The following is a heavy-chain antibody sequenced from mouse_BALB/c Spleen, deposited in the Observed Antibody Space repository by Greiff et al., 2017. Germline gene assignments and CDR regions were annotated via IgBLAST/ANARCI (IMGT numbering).Heavy chain of an antibody. D-gene: IGHD1-1*01. J-gene: IGHJ4*01. Sequence: EVKLVESGGGLVQPGGSRKLSCAASGFTFSSFGMHWVRQAPEKGLEWVAYISSGSSTIYYADTVKGRFTISRDNPKNTLFLQMTSLRSEDTAMYYCARYRYGSSYDAMDYWGQGTSVTVSS. CDR2: ISSGSSTI. CDR3: ARYRYGSSYDAMDY. V-gene: IGHV5-17*02. CDR1: GFTFSSFG.